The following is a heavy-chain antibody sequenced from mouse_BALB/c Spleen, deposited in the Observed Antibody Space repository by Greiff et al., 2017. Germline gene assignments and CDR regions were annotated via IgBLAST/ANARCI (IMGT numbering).Heavy chain of an antibody. Sequence: EVNVVESGGGLVQPGGSRKLSCAASGFTFSSFGMHWVRQAPEKGLEWVAYISSGSSTIYYADTVKGRFTISRDNPKNTLFLQMTSLRSEDTAMYYCARYGNYDYAMDYWGQGTSVTVSS. CDR2: ISSGSSTI. CDR3: ARYGNYDYAMDY. V-gene: IGHV5-17*02. CDR1: GFTFSSFG. J-gene: IGHJ4*01. D-gene: IGHD2-10*02.